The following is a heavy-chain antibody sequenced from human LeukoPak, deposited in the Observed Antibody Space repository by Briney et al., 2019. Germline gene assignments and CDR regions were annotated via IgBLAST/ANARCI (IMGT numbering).Heavy chain of an antibody. J-gene: IGHJ6*02. V-gene: IGHV3-48*01. D-gene: IGHD3-10*01. CDR2: ISSSSSTI. Sequence: GGSLRLSCAASGFTFNSAWMNWVRQAPGKGLEWVSYISSSSSTIYYADSVKGRFTISRDNAKNSLYLQMNSLRAEDTAVYYCARNFQVTYYYYGMDVWGQGTTVTVSS. CDR3: ARNFQVTYYYYGMDV. CDR1: GFTFNSAW.